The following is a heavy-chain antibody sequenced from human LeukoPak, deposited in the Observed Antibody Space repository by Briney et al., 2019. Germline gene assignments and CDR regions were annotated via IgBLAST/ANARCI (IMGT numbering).Heavy chain of an antibody. CDR3: ARDAYDTSAYYYFDY. V-gene: IGHV3-48*02. Sequence: GGTLRLSCAASGFTFSSCDMNWVRQARGKGLEWVSYITSSSSTIYYADSVKGRFTISRDNAKNSLYLKMNSLRDEDTAVYYCARDAYDTSAYYYFDYWGQGTLVTVSS. D-gene: IGHD3-22*01. CDR1: GFTFSSCD. CDR2: ITSSSSTI. J-gene: IGHJ4*02.